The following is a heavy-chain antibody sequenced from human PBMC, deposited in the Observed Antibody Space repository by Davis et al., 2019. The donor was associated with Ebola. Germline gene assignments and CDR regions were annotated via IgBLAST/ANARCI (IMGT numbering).Heavy chain of an antibody. CDR3: ARASGLLRFLGWSPPIYYGMDV. CDR1: GYTFTGYY. D-gene: IGHD3-3*01. CDR2: INPNSGGT. Sequence: ASVKVSCKASGYTFTGYYMHWVRQAPGQGLEWMGWINPNSGGTNYAQKFQGWVTMTRDTSISTAYMELSRLRSDDTAVYYCARASGLLRFLGWSPPIYYGMDVWGQGTTVTVSS. V-gene: IGHV1-2*04. J-gene: IGHJ6*02.